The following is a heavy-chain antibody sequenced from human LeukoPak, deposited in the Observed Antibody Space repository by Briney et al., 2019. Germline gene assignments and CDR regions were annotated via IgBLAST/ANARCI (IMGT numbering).Heavy chain of an antibody. J-gene: IGHJ6*03. CDR3: ARQTSVRGMDV. Sequence: SETLSLTCTVSGGSISSYYWSWIRQPPGKGLEWIGYIYTSGSTNYNPSLKSRVTISVDTSKNQFSLKLSSVTAADTAVYYCARQTSVRGMDVWGKGTTVTVSS. D-gene: IGHD3-10*01. CDR2: IYTSGST. CDR1: GGSISSYY. V-gene: IGHV4-4*09.